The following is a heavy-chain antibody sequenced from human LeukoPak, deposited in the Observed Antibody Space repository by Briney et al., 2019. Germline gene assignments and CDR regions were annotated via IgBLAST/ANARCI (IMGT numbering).Heavy chain of an antibody. CDR3: ARLGYCSSTSCYGHNAFDI. J-gene: IGHJ3*02. D-gene: IGHD2-2*01. V-gene: IGHV4-39*01. CDR1: GVSITTTDHF. CDR2: IYHTGSS. Sequence: SETLSLTCIVSGVSITTTDHFWGWIRQPPGKGLEWMGNIYHTGSSYYNPSLKSRVTISVDTSKSQFSLKLSSVTAADTAVYYCARLGYCSSTSCYGHNAFDIWGQGTMVTVSS.